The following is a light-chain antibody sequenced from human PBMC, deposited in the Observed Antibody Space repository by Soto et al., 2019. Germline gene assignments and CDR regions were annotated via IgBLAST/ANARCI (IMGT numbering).Light chain of an antibody. CDR1: STDVGAYNY. J-gene: IGLJ3*02. Sequence: QSALTQPASVSGSPGQAITLSCTGSSTDVGAYNYVSWYQQHPGKAPKLMIYEVSNRPSGISDRFSGCKSGNTASLTISGRQAEDEADYYCISSTCISTWVFGGGSKLTV. CDR2: EVS. CDR3: ISSTCISTWV. V-gene: IGLV2-14*01.